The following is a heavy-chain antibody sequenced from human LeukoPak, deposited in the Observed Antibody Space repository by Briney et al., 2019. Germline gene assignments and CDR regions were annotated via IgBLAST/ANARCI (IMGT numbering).Heavy chain of an antibody. CDR1: GFSFSSYG. J-gene: IGHJ6*03. V-gene: IGHV3-23*01. D-gene: IGHD3-10*01. Sequence: GGSLRLSCVASGFSFSSYGMHWVRQAPGKGLEWVSTICALFPNTYSADSVRGRFTISRDNSKGTLDLQMNSLRAADTAVYYCVKDLFSGSGRAGNMDVWGKGTTVTVSS. CDR2: ICALFPNT. CDR3: VKDLFSGSGRAGNMDV.